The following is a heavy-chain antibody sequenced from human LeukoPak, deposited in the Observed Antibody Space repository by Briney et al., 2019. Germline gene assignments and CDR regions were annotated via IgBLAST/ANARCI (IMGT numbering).Heavy chain of an antibody. CDR3: ARGIGGVKQPDAYYYYYMDV. CDR2: IIPIFGTA. CDR1: GGTFSSYA. J-gene: IGHJ6*03. Sequence: SSVKVSCKASGGTFSSYAISWVRQAPGQGLEWMGRIIPIFGTANYAQKFQGRVTITTDESTSTAYMELSSLRSEDTAVYYCARGIGGVKQPDAYYYYYMDVWGKGTTVTVSS. V-gene: IGHV1-69*05. D-gene: IGHD6-13*01.